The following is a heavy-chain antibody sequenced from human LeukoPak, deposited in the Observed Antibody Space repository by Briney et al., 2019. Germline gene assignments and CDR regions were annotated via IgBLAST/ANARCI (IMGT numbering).Heavy chain of an antibody. V-gene: IGHV1-69*04. Sequence: ASVKVSCKASGGTFSSYAISWVRQAPGQGLEWLGRIIPILGIANYAQKLQGRVTITADKSTSTAYMELSSLRSEDTAVNYCARHSYKAYYDFWSGYDPRGGDYYYYYMDVWGKGTTVTVSS. CDR1: GGTFSSYA. D-gene: IGHD3-3*01. CDR3: ARHSYKAYYDFWSGYDPRGGDYYYYYMDV. CDR2: IIPILGIA. J-gene: IGHJ6*03.